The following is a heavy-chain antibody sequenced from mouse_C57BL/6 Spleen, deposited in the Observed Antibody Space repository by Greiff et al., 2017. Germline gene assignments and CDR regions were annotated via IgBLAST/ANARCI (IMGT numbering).Heavy chain of an antibody. V-gene: IGHV1-61*01. D-gene: IGHD1-1*01. CDR3: ARSRAYYYGSSFYWYFDV. J-gene: IGHJ1*03. CDR1: GYTFTSYW. Sequence: VKLQQPGAELVRPGSSVKLSCKASGYTFTSYWMDWVKQRPGQGLEWIGNIYPSESETHYNQKFKDKATLTVDKSSSTAYMQLSSLTSEDSAVYYCARSRAYYYGSSFYWYFDVWGTGTTVTVSS. CDR2: IYPSESET.